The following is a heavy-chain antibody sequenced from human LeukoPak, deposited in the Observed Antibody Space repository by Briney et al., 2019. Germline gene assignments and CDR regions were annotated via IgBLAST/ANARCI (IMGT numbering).Heavy chain of an antibody. CDR2: ISAYNGNT. D-gene: IGHD3-10*01. CDR3: ARSAGSGSYYNGFDY. Sequence: ASVKVSCKASGYTFTSYGISWVRQAPGQGLEWMGWISAYNGNTNYAQKLQGRVTMTTDTSTSTAYMELRSLRSDDTAVYYCARSAGSGSYYNGFDYWGQGALVTVSS. J-gene: IGHJ4*02. V-gene: IGHV1-18*01. CDR1: GYTFTSYG.